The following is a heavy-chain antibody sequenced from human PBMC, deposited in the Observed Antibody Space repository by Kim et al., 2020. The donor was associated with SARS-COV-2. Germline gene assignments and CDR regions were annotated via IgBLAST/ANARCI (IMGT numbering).Heavy chain of an antibody. CDR3: ARDRRDTRGYFDY. V-gene: IGHV3-66*01. J-gene: IGHJ4*02. Sequence: YYADSVKGRFSISRDNSKNTVSLHLTSLRAEDTAVYYCARDRRDTRGYFDYWGQGSLVTVSS. D-gene: IGHD2-15*01.